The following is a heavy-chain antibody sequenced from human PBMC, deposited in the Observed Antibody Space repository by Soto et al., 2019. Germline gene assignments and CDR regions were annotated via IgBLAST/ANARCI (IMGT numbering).Heavy chain of an antibody. D-gene: IGHD3-3*01. V-gene: IGHV4-4*02. J-gene: IGHJ6*03. Sequence: QVQLQESGPGLVKPSGTLSLTCAVSSDSMSSSNWWIWVRQPPGKGLECIGEIYHSGRTNYNPSLKSRVTISDDTSKNPFSLKLSSVTAADTAVYYCARAWKSGYYYLDLWGKGTTVTVSS. CDR3: ARAWKSGYYYLDL. CDR2: IYHSGRT. CDR1: SDSMSSSNW.